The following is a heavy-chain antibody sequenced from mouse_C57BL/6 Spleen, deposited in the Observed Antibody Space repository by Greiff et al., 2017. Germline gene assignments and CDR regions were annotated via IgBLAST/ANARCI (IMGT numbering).Heavy chain of an antibody. V-gene: IGHV1-80*01. Sequence: VQLQQSGAELVKPGASVKISCKASGYAFSSYWMNWVKQRPGKGLEWIGQIYPGDGDTNYNGKFKGKATLTADKSSSTAYMQLSSLTSEDSAVYFCARGGGSSSRYFDVWGTGTTVTVSS. J-gene: IGHJ1*03. CDR2: IYPGDGDT. CDR3: ARGGGSSSRYFDV. CDR1: GYAFSSYW. D-gene: IGHD1-1*01.